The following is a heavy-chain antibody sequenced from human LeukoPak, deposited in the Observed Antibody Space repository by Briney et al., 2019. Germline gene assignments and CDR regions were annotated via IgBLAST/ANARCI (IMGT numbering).Heavy chain of an antibody. Sequence: GGSLRLSCAASGFTFSSYSMMWVRQAPGKGLEWVSYISSSSTTIHYADSVKGRFAISRDNAKNSVYLQMNSLRAEDTAVYYCAREGAARPEWYFDLWGRGTLVTVSS. D-gene: IGHD6-6*01. V-gene: IGHV3-48*01. CDR2: ISSSSTTI. J-gene: IGHJ2*01. CDR3: AREGAARPEWYFDL. CDR1: GFTFSSYS.